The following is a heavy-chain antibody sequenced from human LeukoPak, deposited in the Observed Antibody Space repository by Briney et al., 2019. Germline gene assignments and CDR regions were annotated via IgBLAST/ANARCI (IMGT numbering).Heavy chain of an antibody. J-gene: IGHJ4*02. V-gene: IGHV1-2*06. CDR3: PTSYIDSDY. CDR1: GYTFTGYY. CDR2: INPNSGGT. D-gene: IGHD3-9*01. Sequence: ASVKVSCKASGYTFTGYYMHWVRQAPGQGLEWMGRINPNSGGTNYAQKFQRRLTMTRDTSISTAYMELSRLRSDDTAVYYCPTSYIDSDYWGQGTLVTVSS.